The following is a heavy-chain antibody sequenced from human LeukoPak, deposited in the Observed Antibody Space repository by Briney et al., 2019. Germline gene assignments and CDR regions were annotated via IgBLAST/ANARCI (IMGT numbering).Heavy chain of an antibody. Sequence: SETLSLSCTVSGGSISSSTTYYWGWIRQPPGKGLEWIGYIYYSGNTICNPSLKSRVTISVDTSKNQFSLKLSSVTAEDTAMYYCARDSPPRHCSGGICNYTFDIWGQGTMVTVSS. CDR3: ARDSPPRHCSGGICNYTFDI. CDR1: GGSISSSTTYY. D-gene: IGHD2-15*01. CDR2: IYYSGNT. J-gene: IGHJ3*02. V-gene: IGHV4-61*01.